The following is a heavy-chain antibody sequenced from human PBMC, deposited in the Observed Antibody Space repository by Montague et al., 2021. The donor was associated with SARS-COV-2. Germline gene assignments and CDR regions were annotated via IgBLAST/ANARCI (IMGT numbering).Heavy chain of an antibody. CDR3: AKVGSSWYHGYYYGMDV. V-gene: IGHV3-23*01. CDR1: GFTFSCFA. J-gene: IGHJ6*02. Sequence: SLRLSCAASGFTFSCFAMNWFRHAPGKALDWVSAICGSVGITYYADSVKGRFTISRDNSKNTLYLQMNSLRAEDTAVYYCAKVGSSWYHGYYYGMDVWGQGT. D-gene: IGHD6-13*01. CDR2: ICGSVGIT.